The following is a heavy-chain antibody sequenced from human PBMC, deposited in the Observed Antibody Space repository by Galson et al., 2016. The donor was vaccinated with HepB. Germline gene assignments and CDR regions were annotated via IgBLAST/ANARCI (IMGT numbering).Heavy chain of an antibody. J-gene: IGHJ4*02. D-gene: IGHD3-10*01. V-gene: IGHV3-23*01. CDR2: ISGNGIGT. CDR1: GFTFNTYA. Sequence: SLRLSCAASGFTFNTYAMTWVRQAPGKGLECVATISGNGIGTAYAGSVKGRFTVSRDNSKNTVYLQMNSLRAEDTAVYYCAARYGEFLMVFDYWGQGTLVTVSS. CDR3: AARYGEFLMVFDY.